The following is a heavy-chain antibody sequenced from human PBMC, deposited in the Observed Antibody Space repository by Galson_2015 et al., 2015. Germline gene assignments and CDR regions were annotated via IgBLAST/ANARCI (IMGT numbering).Heavy chain of an antibody. CDR3: ARGKTGMVDF. CDR2: TYYRSKWYN. CDR1: GDSVSSGSAA. Sequence: CAISGDSVSSGSAAWNWIRQSPSRGLEWLGRTYYRSKWYNDYAVSVESRVTINPDTSKNHFSLQLNSVTPEDTAVYYCARGKTGMVDFWGQGTLVTVSS. J-gene: IGHJ4*02. V-gene: IGHV6-1*01. D-gene: IGHD3-9*01.